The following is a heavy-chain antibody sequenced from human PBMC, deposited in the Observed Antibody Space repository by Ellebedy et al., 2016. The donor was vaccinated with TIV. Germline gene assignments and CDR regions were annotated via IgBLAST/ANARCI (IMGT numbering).Heavy chain of an antibody. CDR2: IYYSGST. CDR3: ASYDSSGYPREGAFDV. V-gene: IGHV4-31*01. J-gene: IGHJ3*01. CDR1: GGSISSGGYY. Sequence: MPSETLSLTCTVSGGSISSGGYYWTWIRQHPGKGLEWIGYIYYSGSTYYNPSLKSLVTISIDTSKNQFSLKLSSVTAADTAVYYCASYDSSGYPREGAFDVWGQGTMVTVSS. D-gene: IGHD3-22*01.